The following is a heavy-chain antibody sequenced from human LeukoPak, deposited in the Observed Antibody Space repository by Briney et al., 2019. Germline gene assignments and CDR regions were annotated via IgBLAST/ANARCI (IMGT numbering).Heavy chain of an antibody. Sequence: PGGPLRLSCAASGFTLSRLWMSWPRQAPGRGVEWVANIKQDGSEKHYVHYVQGRFTSSKDNAQNSLYLQMISRRAEDQAVYYFARGMSGELLFDCWVQGTLVTVRS. D-gene: IGHD1-26*01. V-gene: IGHV3-7*01. CDR3: ARGMSGELLFDC. CDR2: IKQDGSEK. J-gene: IGHJ4*02. CDR1: GFTLSRLW.